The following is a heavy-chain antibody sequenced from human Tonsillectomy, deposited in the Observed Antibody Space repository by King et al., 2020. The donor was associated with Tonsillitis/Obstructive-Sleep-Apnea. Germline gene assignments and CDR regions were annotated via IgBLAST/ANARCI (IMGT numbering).Heavy chain of an antibody. Sequence: VQLVESGGGVVQPGRSLRLSCAASGFTFSSYAMHWVRLAPGKGLEWVAVISYDGSNKYYADSVKGRFTISRDNSKNTLYLQMNSLRAEDTAVYYCARSPGGAYYYYYGMDVWGQGTTVTVSS. J-gene: IGHJ6*02. D-gene: IGHD3-16*01. CDR2: ISYDGSNK. CDR3: ARSPGGAYYYYYGMDV. CDR1: GFTFSSYA. V-gene: IGHV3-30*04.